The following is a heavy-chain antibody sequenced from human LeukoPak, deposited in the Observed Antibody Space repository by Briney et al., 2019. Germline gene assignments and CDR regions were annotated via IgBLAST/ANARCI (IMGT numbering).Heavy chain of an antibody. CDR3: ARAIDYYDSSGYFHDAFDI. Sequence: ASVTVSCKASGYTFTSYGISWVRQAPGQGLEWMGWISAYNGNTNYAQKLQGRVTMTTDTSTSTAYMELRSLRSDDTAVYYCARAIDYYDSSGYFHDAFDIWGQGTMVTVSS. D-gene: IGHD3-22*01. J-gene: IGHJ3*02. CDR1: GYTFTSYG. V-gene: IGHV1-18*01. CDR2: ISAYNGNT.